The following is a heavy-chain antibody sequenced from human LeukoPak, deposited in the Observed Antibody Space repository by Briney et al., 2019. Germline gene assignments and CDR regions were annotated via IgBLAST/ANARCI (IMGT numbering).Heavy chain of an antibody. Sequence: GGSLRLSCAASGFNFNDHDMHWVREVIGKGLEWVSVIFPSGDTHYAGSVKGRFTISRENAKKSVHLQMLSLRAGDTAVYYCAKVVGTGTTPTDYWGQGTLVTVSS. J-gene: IGHJ4*02. D-gene: IGHD1-1*01. CDR1: GFNFNDHD. V-gene: IGHV3-13*01. CDR3: AKVVGTGTTPTDY. CDR2: IFPSGDT.